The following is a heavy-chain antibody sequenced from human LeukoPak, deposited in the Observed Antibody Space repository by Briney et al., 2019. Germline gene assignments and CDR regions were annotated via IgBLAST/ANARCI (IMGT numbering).Heavy chain of an antibody. CDR2: IYYSGST. CDR1: GGSISSYY. Sequence: PSETLSLTCTVSGGSISSYYWSWIRQPPGKGLEWIGYIYYSGSTNYNPSLKSRVTISVDTSKNQFSLRLSSVTAADTAVYYCARDDDSSGYIGLFDYWGQGTLVTVSS. CDR3: ARDDDSSGYIGLFDY. V-gene: IGHV4-59*01. D-gene: IGHD3-22*01. J-gene: IGHJ4*02.